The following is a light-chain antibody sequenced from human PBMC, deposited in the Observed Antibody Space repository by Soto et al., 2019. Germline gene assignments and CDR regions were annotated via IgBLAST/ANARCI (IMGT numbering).Light chain of an antibody. CDR2: GAS. J-gene: IGKJ1*01. CDR1: QSISDT. V-gene: IGKV3-20*01. Sequence: IVMTQSPATLSVSPGGRATLSCRASQSISDTLAWYQQKPGQAPRLLIYGASSRATGIPDRFSGSGSGTDFTLTISRLEPEDFAVYYCQQYDSSPKTFGQGTKVDIK. CDR3: QQYDSSPKT.